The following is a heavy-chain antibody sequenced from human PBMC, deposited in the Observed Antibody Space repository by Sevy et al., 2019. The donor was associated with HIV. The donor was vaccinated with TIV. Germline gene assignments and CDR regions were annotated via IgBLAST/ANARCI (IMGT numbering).Heavy chain of an antibody. CDR2: ISSSGSTI. CDR1: GFTFSDYY. CDR3: ATDRYSSSWYFFFIFDY. V-gene: IGHV3-11*01. Sequence: GGSLRLSCAASGFTFSDYYMSWIRQAPGKGLEWVSYISSSGSTIYYADSVKGRFTISRDNAKNSLYLQMNSLRAEDTAVYYCATDRYSSSWYFFFIFDYWGQGTLVTVSS. J-gene: IGHJ4*02. D-gene: IGHD6-13*01.